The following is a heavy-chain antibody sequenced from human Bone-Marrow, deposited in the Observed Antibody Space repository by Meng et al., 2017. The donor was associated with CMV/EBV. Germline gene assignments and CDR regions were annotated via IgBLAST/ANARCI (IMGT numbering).Heavy chain of an antibody. Sequence: VYLGRLGWQVVRSGACVKIPVKASGYTFPDPNFPWVGQAPGQGPEWVAWSDPSSGGTHYAQKFQGRVTVTRDASITTVYMELRRLRSDDTAVYFCARERQVSGYSLPLDHWGQGTLVTVSS. CDR1: GYTFPDPN. CDR3: ARERQVSGYSLPLDH. V-gene: IGHV1-2*02. D-gene: IGHD3-22*01. J-gene: IGHJ4*02. CDR2: SDPSSGGT.